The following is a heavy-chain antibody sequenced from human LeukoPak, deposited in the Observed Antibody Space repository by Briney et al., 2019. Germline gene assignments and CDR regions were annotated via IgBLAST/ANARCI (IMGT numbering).Heavy chain of an antibody. V-gene: IGHV1-2*02. CDR1: GYMFTGYH. Sequence: GASVKVSCKASGYMFTGYHMHWVRQAPGQGLEWMGWISLNSGGTSYAQTFEGRVTMTRDTSISTAYMELSRLRSADTAVYYCARHSTPGTNLNWFDPWGQGTLVTVSS. CDR2: ISLNSGGT. J-gene: IGHJ5*02. D-gene: IGHD1-1*01. CDR3: ARHSTPGTNLNWFDP.